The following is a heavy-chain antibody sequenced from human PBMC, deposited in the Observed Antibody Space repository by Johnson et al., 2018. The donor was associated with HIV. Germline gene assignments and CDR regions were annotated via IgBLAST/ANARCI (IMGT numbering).Heavy chain of an antibody. CDR3: ARRVDAFDI. V-gene: IGHV3-33*01. CDR1: GLSFSSSG. CDR2: IWSDGSNK. Sequence: QVQLVESGGVVVQPGRSVRLSCAATGLSFSSSGMEWIRQAPGMGLEWVAVIWSDGSNKHSADSVKGRFTISRENAKNSLYLQMNSLRAGDTAVYYCARRVDAFDIWGQGTMVTVSS. J-gene: IGHJ3*02.